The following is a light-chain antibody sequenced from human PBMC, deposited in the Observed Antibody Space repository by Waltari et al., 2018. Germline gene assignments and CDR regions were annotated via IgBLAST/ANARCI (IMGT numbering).Light chain of an antibody. CDR1: QSVSSY. CDR2: DAS. V-gene: IGKV3-11*01. J-gene: IGKJ2*01. CDR3: QQRSNWQYT. Sequence: EIVLTQSPATLSLSPGARATLSCRASQSVSSYLAWYQQKPGQAPRLLIYDASNRATGIPARFSGSGSGTDFTLTISSLEPEDFAVYYCQQRSNWQYTFGQGTKLEIK.